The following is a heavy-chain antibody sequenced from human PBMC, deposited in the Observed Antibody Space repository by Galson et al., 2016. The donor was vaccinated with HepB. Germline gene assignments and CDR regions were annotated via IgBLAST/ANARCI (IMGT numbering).Heavy chain of an antibody. V-gene: IGHV3-33*01. D-gene: IGHD6-13*01. J-gene: IGHJ6*04. CDR1: GFTFSSYG. CDR2: IWYDGSET. CDR3: ARDREAAAKFFHYYYHGMDV. Sequence: SLRLSCAASGFTFSSYGMHWVRQAPGKGLEWVAVIWYDGSETYYADSVKGRFTISRDNSKSTLFLQMRSLRAEDTAVYYCARDREAAAKFFHYYYHGMDVWGKGTTVTVSS.